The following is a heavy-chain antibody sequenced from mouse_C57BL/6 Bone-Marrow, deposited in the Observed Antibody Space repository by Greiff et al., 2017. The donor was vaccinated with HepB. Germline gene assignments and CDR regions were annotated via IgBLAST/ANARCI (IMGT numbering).Heavy chain of an antibody. CDR2: IDPNSGGT. CDR1: GYTFTSYW. CDR3: ARNEDDGYCFFAY. J-gene: IGHJ3*01. Sequence: QVQLKQPGAELVKPGASVKLSCKASGYTFTSYWMHWVKQRPGRGLEWIGRIDPNSGGTKYNEKFKSKATLTVDKPSSTAYMQLSSLTSEDSAVYYCARNEDDGYCFFAYWGQGTLVTVSA. V-gene: IGHV1-72*01. D-gene: IGHD2-3*01.